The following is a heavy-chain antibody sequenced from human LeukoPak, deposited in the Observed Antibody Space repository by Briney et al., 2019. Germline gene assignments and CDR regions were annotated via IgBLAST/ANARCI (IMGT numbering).Heavy chain of an antibody. J-gene: IGHJ3*02. Sequence: PSETLSLTCTVSGGSISSYYWSWIRQPPGKGLEWIGYIYYSGSTNYNPSLKSRVTISVDTSKNQFSLKLSSVTAADTAVYYCARHSHGDYASVAFDIWGQGTMVTVSS. CDR2: IYYSGST. CDR1: GGSISSYY. D-gene: IGHD4-17*01. CDR3: ARHSHGDYASVAFDI. V-gene: IGHV4-59*01.